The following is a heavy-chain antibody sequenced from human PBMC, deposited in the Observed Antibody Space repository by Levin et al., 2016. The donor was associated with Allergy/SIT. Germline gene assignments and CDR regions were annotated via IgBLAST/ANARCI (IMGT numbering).Heavy chain of an antibody. V-gene: IGHV4-31*03. J-gene: IGHJ4*02. CDR2: IYYSGST. D-gene: IGHD2-8*01. CDR1: GGSISSGGYY. Sequence: SETLSLTCTVSGGSISSGGYYWSWIRQHPGKGLEWIGYIYYSGSTYYNPSLKSRVTISVDTSKNQFSLKLSSVTAADTAVYYCASTSFLGYCTNGVCHQPARNFDYWGQGTLVTVSS. CDR3: ASTSFLGYCTNGVCHQPARNFDY.